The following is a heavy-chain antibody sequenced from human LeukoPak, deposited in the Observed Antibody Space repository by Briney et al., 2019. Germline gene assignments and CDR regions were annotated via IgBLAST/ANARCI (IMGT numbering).Heavy chain of an antibody. J-gene: IGHJ6*02. CDR1: GFTFSSYA. Sequence: GGSLRLSCAASGFTFSSYAMHWVRQAPGKGLEYVSDISSNGGSTYYANSVKGRFTISRDNSKNTLYLQMGSLRAEDMAVYYCARSLTVAGTRALYYYYYGMDVWGQGTTVTVSS. CDR3: ARSLTVAGTRALYYYYYGMDV. V-gene: IGHV3-64*01. CDR2: ISSNGGST. D-gene: IGHD6-19*01.